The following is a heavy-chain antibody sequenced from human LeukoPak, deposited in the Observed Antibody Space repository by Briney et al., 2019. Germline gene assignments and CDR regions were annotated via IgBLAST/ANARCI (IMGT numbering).Heavy chain of an antibody. J-gene: IGHJ4*02. CDR1: GGSVTSSSHY. V-gene: IGHV4-39*01. Sequence: SETLSLTCTVSGGSVTSSSHYWGWIRQPPGKGLEWIASIYYSGDDYYNPSLKSRATIFVDTSQSQFSLKLSSVTAADTAVYYCARNHVLRFLEWLSYLDYWGQGTLVTVSS. CDR2: IYYSGDD. D-gene: IGHD3-3*01. CDR3: ARNHVLRFLEWLSYLDY.